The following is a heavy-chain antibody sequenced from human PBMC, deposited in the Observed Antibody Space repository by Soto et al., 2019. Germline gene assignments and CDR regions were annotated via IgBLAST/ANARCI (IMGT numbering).Heavy chain of an antibody. V-gene: IGHV3-23*01. CDR2: ISGSGGST. Sequence: GGSLRLSCAASGFTFSSYAMSWVRQAPGKGLEWVSVISGSGGSTYYADSVKGRFTISRDNSKNTLYLQMNSLRAEDTAVYYCASGIPTRTNVLRYFDPAWGQGTLVTVSS. J-gene: IGHJ5*02. CDR1: GFTFSSYA. D-gene: IGHD3-9*01. CDR3: ASGIPTRTNVLRYFDPA.